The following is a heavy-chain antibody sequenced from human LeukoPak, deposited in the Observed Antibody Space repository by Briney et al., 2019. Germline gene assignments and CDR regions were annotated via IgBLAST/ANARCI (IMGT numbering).Heavy chain of an antibody. CDR1: GFTFSSYS. D-gene: IGHD5-18*01. V-gene: IGHV3-23*01. J-gene: IGHJ6*03. CDR3: AKCEGYSYGPWYYYMDV. CDR2: ISSSGGNT. Sequence: GGSLRLSCAASGFTFSSYSMSWVRQAPGKGLEWVSSISSSGGNTYYADSVKGRFTISRDNSKNTLYLQMNSLRAEDTAVYYCAKCEGYSYGPWYYYMDVWGKGTTVTVSS.